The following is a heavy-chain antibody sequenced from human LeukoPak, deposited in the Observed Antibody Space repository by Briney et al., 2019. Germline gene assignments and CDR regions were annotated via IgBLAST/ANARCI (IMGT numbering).Heavy chain of an antibody. Sequence: IXXXXTANYAQKFQGRVTITADESTSTAYMELSSLRSEDTAVYYCARRLTTVVDGYYYYYYGMDVWGQGTTVTVSS. D-gene: IGHD2-15*01. CDR2: IXXXXTA. V-gene: IGHV1-69*01. J-gene: IGHJ6*02. CDR3: ARRLTTVVDGYYYYYYGMDV.